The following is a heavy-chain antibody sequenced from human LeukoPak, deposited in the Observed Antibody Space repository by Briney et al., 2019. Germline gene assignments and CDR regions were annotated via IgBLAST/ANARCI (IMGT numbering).Heavy chain of an antibody. CDR1: GGSISIGGLS. CDR2: IYYSGDS. CDR3: ARHPFSTPFDY. J-gene: IGHJ4*02. Sequence: PSQTLSLTCGVSGGSISIGGLSWSWIRQPPGKGPEWIGYIYYSGDSNSNPSLKSRVTMSLDTSKNQFSLRLSSVTAADTAVYYCARHPFSTPFDYWGRGTLVTVSS. V-gene: IGHV4-30-4*07.